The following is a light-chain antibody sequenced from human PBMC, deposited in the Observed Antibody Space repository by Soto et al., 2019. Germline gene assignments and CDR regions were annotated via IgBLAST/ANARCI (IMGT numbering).Light chain of an antibody. CDR2: DVS. Sequence: DIQMTQSPSSLSASVGDTVTITCQASQDINKFLNWYQQKPGKAPKLLIYDVSNLETGVPSRFSGSGSETHFTLTINSLQPVDIATYYCQQYDNYDITFGQGTRLEIK. CDR3: QQYDNYDIT. CDR1: QDINKF. V-gene: IGKV1-33*01. J-gene: IGKJ5*01.